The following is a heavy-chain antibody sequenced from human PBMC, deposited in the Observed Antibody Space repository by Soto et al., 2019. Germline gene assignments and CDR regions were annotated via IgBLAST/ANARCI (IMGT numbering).Heavy chain of an antibody. D-gene: IGHD1-26*01. V-gene: IGHV1-69*06. CDR3: ARERELLGGFEP. CDR1: GGTFSSYA. CDR2: ISPIFGTA. J-gene: IGHJ5*02. Sequence: QVQLVQSGAEVKKPGSSVKVSCKASGGTFSSYAISWVRQAPGQGLEWMGGISPIFGTANYAQQFQGRVTITADKSTSTAYMELSSLRAEDTAVDYCARERELLGGFEPWGQGTLVTVAS.